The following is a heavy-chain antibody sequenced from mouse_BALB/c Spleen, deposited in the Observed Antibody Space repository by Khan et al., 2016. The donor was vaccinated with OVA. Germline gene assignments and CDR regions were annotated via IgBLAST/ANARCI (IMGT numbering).Heavy chain of an antibody. J-gene: IGHJ4*01. CDR2: INTYTGEP. CDR1: GHTFTKYG. V-gene: IGHV9-3-1*01. D-gene: IGHD1-1*01. Sequence: QIQLVQSGPELKKPGETVKISCKASGHTFTKYGMNWVKQAPGKGLKWMGWINTYTGEPTYANDFNGRFAFSLETSASTAYLQINNLKDEDTATYFSARPHYFSYVLDNWGQGTSVTVSS. CDR3: ARPHYFSYVLDN.